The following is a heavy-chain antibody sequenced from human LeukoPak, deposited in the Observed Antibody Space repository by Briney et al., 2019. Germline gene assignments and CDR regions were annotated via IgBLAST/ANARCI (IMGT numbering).Heavy chain of an antibody. D-gene: IGHD1-26*01. J-gene: IGHJ4*02. CDR2: ISGSGGST. Sequence: GGSLRLSCAASGFTFNRYGMHWVRQAPGKGLEWVSGISGSGGSTYYADSVKGRFTISRDNSKNTLYLQMNSLTDEDTAVYYCAKKWGVGTTTLDYFDYWGQGTLVTVSS. CDR3: AKKWGVGTTTLDYFDY. CDR1: GFTFNRYG. V-gene: IGHV3-23*01.